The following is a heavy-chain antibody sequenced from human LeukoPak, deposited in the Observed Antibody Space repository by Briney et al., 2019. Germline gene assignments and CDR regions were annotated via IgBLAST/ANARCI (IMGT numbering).Heavy chain of an antibody. V-gene: IGHV2-70*11. D-gene: IGHD3-22*01. CDR2: IDWDDDK. CDR1: GFSLSTSGMC. J-gene: IGHJ4*02. CDR3: ARIGYYDSSGYSAYYFDY. Sequence: SGPTLVNPTQTLTLTCTFSGFSLSTSGMCVSWIRQPPGKALEWLARIDWDDDKYYSTSLKTRLAISKDTSKNQVVLTMTNMDPVDTATYYCARIGYYDSSGYSAYYFDYWGQGTLVTVSS.